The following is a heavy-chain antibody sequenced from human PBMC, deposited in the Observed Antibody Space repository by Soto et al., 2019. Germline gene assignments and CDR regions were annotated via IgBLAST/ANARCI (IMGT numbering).Heavy chain of an antibody. D-gene: IGHD3-22*01. CDR1: GFTFSNYG. CDR3: AKDYYYETSGSAKYYYYGMDV. V-gene: IGHV3-23*01. J-gene: IGHJ6*02. Sequence: PGGSLRLSCAAPGFTFSNYGMSWVRQAPGKGLEWLSVISGSGGSTKYADSVKGRFTISRDNSKNTLYLQMNSLRAEDTAVYYCAKDYYYETSGSAKYYYYGMDVWGQGTTVTVSS. CDR2: ISGSGGST.